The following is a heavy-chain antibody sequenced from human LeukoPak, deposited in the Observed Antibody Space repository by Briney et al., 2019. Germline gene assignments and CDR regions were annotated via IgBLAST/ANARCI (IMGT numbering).Heavy chain of an antibody. D-gene: IGHD6-6*01. CDR2: INPSGGST. Sequence: ASVKVSCKASGYTFTSYYMHWVRQAPGQGLEWMGIINPSGGSTSYAQKFQGRVTMTRDTSTSTVYMGLSSLRSEDTAVYYCARDRGKSSIAARPQYYFDYWGQGTLVTVSS. CDR3: ARDRGKSSIAARPQYYFDY. CDR1: GYTFTSYY. V-gene: IGHV1-46*03. J-gene: IGHJ4*02.